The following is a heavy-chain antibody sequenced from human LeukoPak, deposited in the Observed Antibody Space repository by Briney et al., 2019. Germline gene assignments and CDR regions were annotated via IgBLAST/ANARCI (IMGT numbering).Heavy chain of an antibody. J-gene: IGHJ4*02. Sequence: GGSLRLSCAASRIAVSSNYMSWVRQAPGKGLEWVSVIYSGGSTYYADSVKGRFTISRDDSKNTLYLQMNSMRAEDTAVYYCARGGSYNRGYFDYWGQGTLVTVSS. CDR1: RIAVSSNY. CDR2: IYSGGST. V-gene: IGHV3-53*01. D-gene: IGHD5-24*01. CDR3: ARGGSYNRGYFDY.